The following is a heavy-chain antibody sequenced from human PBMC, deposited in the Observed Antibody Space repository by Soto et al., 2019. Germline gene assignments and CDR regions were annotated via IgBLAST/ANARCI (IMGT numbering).Heavy chain of an antibody. Sequence: PGGSLRLSCAASGFTFSSYAMSWVRQAPGKGLEWVSAISGSGGSTYYADSVKGRFTISRDNSKNTLYLQMNSLRAEDTAVYYCAKVGYYDSSGYDPLAFDIWVQGTMFTVSS. V-gene: IGHV3-23*01. CDR3: AKVGYYDSSGYDPLAFDI. J-gene: IGHJ3*02. CDR1: GFTFSSYA. D-gene: IGHD3-22*01. CDR2: ISGSGGST.